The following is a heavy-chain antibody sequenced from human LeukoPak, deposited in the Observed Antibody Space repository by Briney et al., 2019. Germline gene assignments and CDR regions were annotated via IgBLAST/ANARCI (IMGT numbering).Heavy chain of an antibody. D-gene: IGHD5-18*01. CDR1: GGSISSGGYY. CDR3: AVNTAMVPFVY. CDR2: IYYSGST. Sequence: SETLSLTCTVSGGSISSGGYYWSWIRQHPGKGLEWIWYIYYSGSTYYNPSLKSRVTISVDTSKNQFSLKLSSVTAADTAVYYCAVNTAMVPFVYWGQGTLVTVSS. V-gene: IGHV4-31*03. J-gene: IGHJ4*02.